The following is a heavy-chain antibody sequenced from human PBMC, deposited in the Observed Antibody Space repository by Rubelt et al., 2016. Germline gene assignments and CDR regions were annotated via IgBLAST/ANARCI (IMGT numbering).Heavy chain of an antibody. Sequence: VQLVESGGGLVQPGGSLRLSCAASGFTFSSYAMHWVRQAPGKGLEWVAVISYDGSNKYYADFVKGRFTISRDNSKNTLYLQMNSLRAEDTAVYYCAKGSGSYYLKTYFDYWGQGTLVTVSS. V-gene: IGHV3-30*04. J-gene: IGHJ4*02. D-gene: IGHD1-26*01. CDR1: GFTFSSYA. CDR2: ISYDGSNK. CDR3: AKGSGSYYLKTYFDY.